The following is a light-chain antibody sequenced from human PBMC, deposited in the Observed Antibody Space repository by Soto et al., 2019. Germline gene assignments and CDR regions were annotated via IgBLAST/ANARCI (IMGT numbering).Light chain of an antibody. J-gene: IGKJ3*01. Sequence: EIVLTQSPATLSLAPGERVTLSCRASQTVGSSLAWYQHKPGQAPRLLIYDASTRATAIPARFSGSGSGTDFTLTISSLEPEDFAVYYCQQRYIWPPFTFGPGTKVDIK. CDR1: QTVGSS. CDR3: QQRYIWPPFT. CDR2: DAS. V-gene: IGKV3-11*01.